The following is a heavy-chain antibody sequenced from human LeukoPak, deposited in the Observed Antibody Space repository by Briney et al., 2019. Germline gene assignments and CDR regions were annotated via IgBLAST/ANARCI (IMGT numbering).Heavy chain of an antibody. D-gene: IGHD3-10*01. V-gene: IGHV4-4*07. Sequence: PSETLSLTCTVSGGSINNYYWAWIRQTAGEGLEWIGRLHANGGTSYCPSLKSRVTMSIDTSKNQFSLNLNSVTAADTAVYYCARDPMVRGYFDFWGQGALVTVSS. CDR1: GGSINNYY. J-gene: IGHJ4*02. CDR2: LHANGGT. CDR3: ARDPMVRGYFDF.